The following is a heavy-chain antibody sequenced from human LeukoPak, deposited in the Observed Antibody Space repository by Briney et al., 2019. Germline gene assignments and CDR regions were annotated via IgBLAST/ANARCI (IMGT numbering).Heavy chain of an antibody. CDR2: IRSKAYSGTT. V-gene: IGHV3-49*03. J-gene: IGHJ4*02. CDR1: GFTFGDYV. CDR3: TRDRITLDY. D-gene: IGHD3-10*01. Sequence: SLRLSFTASGFTFGDYVMNWFRQAAGKGLEWVGFIRSKAYSGTTEYAASVKGRFTISRDDSNSIAYLQMDSLKTEDTAVYYCTRDRITLDYWGQGTLVTVSS.